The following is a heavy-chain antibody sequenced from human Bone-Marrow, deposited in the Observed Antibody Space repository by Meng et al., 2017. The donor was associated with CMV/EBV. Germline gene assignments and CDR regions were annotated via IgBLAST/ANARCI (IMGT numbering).Heavy chain of an antibody. J-gene: IGHJ5*02. Sequence: FSLSTSAVGVAWIRQPPGNALEWLALIYWNDDKRYSPSLKSRLTITKDTSKNQVVLTMTNMDPVDTATYYCAHGYDFWSVFPRGWFDPWGQGTLVTVSS. V-gene: IGHV2-5*01. CDR1: FSLSTSAVG. CDR2: IYWNDDK. D-gene: IGHD3-3*01. CDR3: AHGYDFWSVFPRGWFDP.